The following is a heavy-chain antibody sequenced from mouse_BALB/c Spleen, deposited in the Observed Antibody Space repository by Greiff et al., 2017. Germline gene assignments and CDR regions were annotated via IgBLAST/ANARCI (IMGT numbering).Heavy chain of an antibody. CDR1: GFTFSDYG. CDR3: ARDYDGFAY. D-gene: IGHD2-12*01. Sequence: EVQLVESGGGLVQPGGSRKLSCAASGFTFSDYGMAWVRQAPGKGPEWVAFISNLAYSIYYADTVTGRFTISRENAKNTLYLEMSSLRSEDTAMYYCARDYDGFAYWGQGTLVTVSA. CDR2: ISNLAYSI. J-gene: IGHJ3*01. V-gene: IGHV5-15*02.